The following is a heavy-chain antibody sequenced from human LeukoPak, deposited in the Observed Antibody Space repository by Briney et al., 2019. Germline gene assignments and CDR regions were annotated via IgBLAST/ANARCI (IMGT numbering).Heavy chain of an antibody. CDR1: GYTFTSYG. CDR3: VRGLASGYGSGSYSDY. CDR2: ISAYNGNT. D-gene: IGHD3-10*01. J-gene: IGHJ4*02. V-gene: IGHV1-18*04. Sequence: GASVNVSCKASGYTFTSYGISWVRQAPGQGLEWMGLISAYNGNTNYAQKLQGRVTMTTDTSTSTAYMELRRLRSDDTAVYYCVRGLASGYGSGSYSDYWGQGTLGTVS.